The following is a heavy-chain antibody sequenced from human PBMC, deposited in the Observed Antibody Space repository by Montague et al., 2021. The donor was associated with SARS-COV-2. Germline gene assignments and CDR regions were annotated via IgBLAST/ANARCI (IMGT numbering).Heavy chain of an antibody. Sequence: SETLSLTCSVPSLSVWSNSGSYRWSSRLTSRDLVRSDAVYFCGNTYHNPSLKSRVSISVDTSKSQLSLKVMSVTAADTAVYYCARRCTGGGYCHASHWGQGTLVTVS. CDR2: VYFCGNT. CDR1: SLSVWSNSGS. V-gene: IGHV4-39*01. D-gene: IGHD2-21*02. J-gene: IGHJ1*01. CDR3: ARRCTGGGYCHASH.